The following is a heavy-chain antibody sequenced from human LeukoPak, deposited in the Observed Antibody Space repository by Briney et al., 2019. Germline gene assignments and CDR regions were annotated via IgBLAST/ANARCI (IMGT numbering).Heavy chain of an antibody. V-gene: IGHV4-38-2*02. CDR2: IYHSGST. Sequence: SETLSLTCTVSGYSISSGYYWGWIRPPPGKGLEWIGSIYHSGSTYYNPSLKSRVTISVDTSKNQFSLKLSSVTAADTAVYYCARGRGDSSGSLFDYWGQGTLVTVSS. CDR3: ARGRGDSSGSLFDY. J-gene: IGHJ4*02. D-gene: IGHD3-22*01. CDR1: GYSISSGYY.